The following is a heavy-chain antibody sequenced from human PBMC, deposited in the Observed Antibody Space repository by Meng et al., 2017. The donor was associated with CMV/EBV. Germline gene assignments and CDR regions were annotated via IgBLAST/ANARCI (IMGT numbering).Heavy chain of an antibody. D-gene: IGHD3-3*01. CDR2: INPNSGGT. J-gene: IGHJ6*02. CDR1: GYTFTGYY. V-gene: IGHV1-2*02. CDR3: ARGPAFSYDFWSGYYPGDYYYGMDV. Sequence: ASVKVSCKASGYTFTGYYMHWVRQAPGQGLEWMGWINPNSGGTNYEQKFQGRVTMTRDTSISTDYMELSRLRSDDTAVYYCARGPAFSYDFWSGYYPGDYYYGMDVWGQGTTVTVSS.